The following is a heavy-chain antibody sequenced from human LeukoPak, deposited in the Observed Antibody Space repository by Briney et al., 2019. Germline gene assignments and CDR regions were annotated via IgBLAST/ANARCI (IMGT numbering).Heavy chain of an antibody. V-gene: IGHV4-38-2*02. CDR3: ARAEDCGGDCYSLPHFDY. CDR2: IYHSGST. D-gene: IGHD2-21*01. J-gene: IGHJ4*02. CDR1: GYSISSGYY. Sequence: SETLSLTCTVSGYSISSGYYWGWIRQPPGKGLEWIGSIYHSGSTYYNPSLKSRVTISVDRSKNQFSLKLSSVTAADTAVYYCARAEDCGGDCYSLPHFDYWGQGTLVTVSS.